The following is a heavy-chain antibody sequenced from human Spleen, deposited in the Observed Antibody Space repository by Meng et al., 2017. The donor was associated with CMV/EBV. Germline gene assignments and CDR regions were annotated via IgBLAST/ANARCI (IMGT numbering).Heavy chain of an antibody. CDR3: SPQYGDYFDY. V-gene: IGHV3-23*01. CDR1: GFTFSNYA. J-gene: IGHJ4*02. Sequence: GGSLRLSCAASGFTFSNYAMSWVRQAGKGLEWVSTVSRSGGGTDYADSVKGRFTVSRDNSKNTLFLQINSLRAEDMTVYYCSPQYGDYFDYWGQGTLVTVSS. D-gene: IGHD4-17*01. CDR2: VSRSGGGT.